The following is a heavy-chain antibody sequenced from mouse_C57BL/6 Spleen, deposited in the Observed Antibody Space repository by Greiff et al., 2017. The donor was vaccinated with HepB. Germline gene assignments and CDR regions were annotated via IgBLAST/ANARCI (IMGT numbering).Heavy chain of an antibody. Sequence: QVQLQQSGAELVRPGTSVKVSCKASGYAFTNYLIEWVKQRPGQGLEWIGVINPGSGGTNYNEKFKGKATLTADKSSSTAYMQLSSLTSEDSAVYFCASGDYDPSYYAMDYWGQGTSVTVSS. CDR3: ASGDYDPSYYAMDY. CDR1: GYAFTNYL. V-gene: IGHV1-54*01. CDR2: INPGSGGT. D-gene: IGHD2-4*01. J-gene: IGHJ4*01.